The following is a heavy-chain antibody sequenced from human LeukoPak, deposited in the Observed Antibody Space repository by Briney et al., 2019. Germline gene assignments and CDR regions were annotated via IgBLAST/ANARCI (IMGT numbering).Heavy chain of an antibody. V-gene: IGHV1-69*05. J-gene: IGHJ4*02. D-gene: IGHD3-3*01. CDR2: IIPIFGTA. CDR3: ARSPRYYDFWSGYFDY. Sequence: ASVKVSCKASGGTFTSYAISWVRQAPGQGLEWMGGIIPIFGTANYEQKFQGRVTITTDESTSTAYMELSSLRPEDTAVYYCARSPRYYDFWSGYFDYWGQGTLVTVSS. CDR1: GGTFTSYA.